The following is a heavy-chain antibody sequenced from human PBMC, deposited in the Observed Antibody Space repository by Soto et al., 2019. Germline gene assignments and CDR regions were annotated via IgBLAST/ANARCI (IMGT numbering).Heavy chain of an antibody. J-gene: IGHJ5*02. CDR3: ARDRYSGSFWFDP. CDR2: IKQDGSEA. D-gene: IGHD1-26*01. V-gene: IGHV3-7*01. CDR1: GFTFSSFW. Sequence: PGGSLRLSCTASGFTFSSFWMHWVRQAPGKGLEWVANIKQDGSEANYVDSVRGRFTISRDNGKNSLYLQMNNLRAEDTAVYYCARDRYSGSFWFDPWGQGIVVTVSS.